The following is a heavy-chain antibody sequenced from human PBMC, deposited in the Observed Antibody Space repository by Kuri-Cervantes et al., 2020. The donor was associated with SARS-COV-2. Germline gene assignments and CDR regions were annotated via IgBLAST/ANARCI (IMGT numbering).Heavy chain of an antibody. CDR1: GGTFSSFL. CDR2: IIPIFGSA. V-gene: IGHV1-69*13. D-gene: IGHD2-15*01. CDR3: ARAHISGVVHDYYYSGLDV. Sequence: SVKVSCKAIGGTFSSFLFSWVRQAPGQGLEWVGGIIPIFGSANFAQKFQGRVTITADEATSTAYMELSSLRSEDTAVYYCARAHISGVVHDYYYSGLDVWGLGTTVTVSS. J-gene: IGHJ6*02.